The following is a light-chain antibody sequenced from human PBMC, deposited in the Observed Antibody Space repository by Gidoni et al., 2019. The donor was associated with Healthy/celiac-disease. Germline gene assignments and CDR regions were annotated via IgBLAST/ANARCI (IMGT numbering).Light chain of an antibody. CDR3: QQRNSWPLT. CDR1: QSASRY. J-gene: IGKJ4*01. CDR2: DTS. V-gene: IGKV3-11*01. Sequence: DIILTQSPATLSLSPGDSATLSSRASQSASRYVAWYQQKPGQAPRLLIYDTSNRATGIPARFSGSGYETDFTLTIGSLEPEDFAVYYCQQRNSWPLTFGGGTKVEI.